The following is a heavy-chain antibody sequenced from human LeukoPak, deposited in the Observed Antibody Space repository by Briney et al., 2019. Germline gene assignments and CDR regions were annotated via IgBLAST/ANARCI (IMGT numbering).Heavy chain of an antibody. CDR1: GFTFTTYG. D-gene: IGHD3/OR15-3a*01. Sequence: GGSLRLSCATSGFTFTTYGFHWVRQAPGKGLEWVAVIWQDGSKTYFTDSVKGRFSISRDDHKNTVYLHMNSLRAEDTAVYYCTRDDFWTGFLGYFQHWGRGTLVTVSS. J-gene: IGHJ1*01. V-gene: IGHV3-33*01. CDR3: TRDDFWTGFLGYFQH. CDR2: IWQDGSKT.